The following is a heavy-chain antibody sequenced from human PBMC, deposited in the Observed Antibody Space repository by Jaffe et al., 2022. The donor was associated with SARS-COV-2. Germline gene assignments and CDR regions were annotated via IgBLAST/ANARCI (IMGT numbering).Heavy chain of an antibody. D-gene: IGHD2-15*01. CDR3: ARLASWAAYYYYYMDV. CDR1: GFTFSSYS. J-gene: IGHJ6*03. Sequence: EVQLVESGGGLVQPGGSLRLSCAASGFTFSSYSMNWVRQAPGKGLEWVSYISSSSSTIYYADSVKGRFTISRDNAKNSLYLQMNSLRAEDTAVYYCARLASWAAYYYYYMDVWGKGTTVTVSS. V-gene: IGHV3-48*01. CDR2: ISSSSSTI.